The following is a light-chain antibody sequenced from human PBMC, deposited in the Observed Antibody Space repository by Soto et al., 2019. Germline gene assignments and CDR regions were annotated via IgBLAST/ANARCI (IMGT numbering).Light chain of an antibody. V-gene: IGLV9-49*01. Sequence: QSVLTQPPSASASLGASVTLTCTLSSGYSNYKVDWYQQRPGKGPRFVMRVGTGGIVGSKGDGIPDRFSVLGSGLNRYLTIKNIQEEDESDYHCGADHGSGSNFVVFGGGTKPPS. CDR2: VGTGGIVG. CDR1: SGYSNYK. J-gene: IGLJ3*02. CDR3: GADHGSGSNFVV.